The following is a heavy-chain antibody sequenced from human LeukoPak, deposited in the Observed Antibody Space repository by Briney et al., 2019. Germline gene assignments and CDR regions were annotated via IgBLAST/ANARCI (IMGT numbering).Heavy chain of an antibody. CDR3: ARVITIFGVVSEMDG. Sequence: PGGSLRLSCAASGFTFSSYWMSWVRQAPGKGLEWVSNINQDGSEKYYVDSVKGRFTIPRDNAKNTLYLQMNSLTAEDTAVYYCARVITIFGVVSEMDGWGKRTTVTVAS. CDR1: GFTFSSYW. CDR2: INQDGSEK. D-gene: IGHD3-3*01. V-gene: IGHV3-7*01. J-gene: IGHJ6*01.